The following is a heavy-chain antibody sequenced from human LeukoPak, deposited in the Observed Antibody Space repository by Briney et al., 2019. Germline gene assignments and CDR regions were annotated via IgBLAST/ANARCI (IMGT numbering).Heavy chain of an antibody. J-gene: IGHJ5*02. CDR2: IHFSETT. CDR1: GGSISSSY. V-gene: IGHV4-4*07. D-gene: IGHD3-16*01. CDR3: VRGGFAPLDL. Sequence: PSETLSLTCTVSGGSISSSYLSWFRQPAGKGLEWIGRIHFSETTNNNPSLKSRVTLSLDTSKNRFSLNMTSVTAADTAVYYCVRGGFAPLDLWGQGILVTVSS.